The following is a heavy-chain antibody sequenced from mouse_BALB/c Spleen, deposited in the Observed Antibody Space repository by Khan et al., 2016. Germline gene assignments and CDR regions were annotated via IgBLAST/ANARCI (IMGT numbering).Heavy chain of an antibody. Sequence: QVQLKQSGPGLVAPSQSLSITCTVSGFSLTGYGVNWVRQSPGKGLEWLGMIWGDGSTDYNSAIKSRLSISKDHSKSQVFLKMNSLQTDDTARYYCARVWGDYWGQGTSVTVSS. CDR2: IWGDGST. J-gene: IGHJ4*01. D-gene: IGHD1-1*02. CDR3: ARVWGDY. CDR1: GFSLTGYG. V-gene: IGHV2-6-7*01.